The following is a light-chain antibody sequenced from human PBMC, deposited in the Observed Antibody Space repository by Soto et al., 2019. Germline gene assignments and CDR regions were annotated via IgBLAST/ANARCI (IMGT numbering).Light chain of an antibody. V-gene: IGLV2-8*01. CDR2: EVT. CDR1: SSDVGGYNY. Sequence: QSALTQPPSASGSPGQSVTISCTGTSSDVGGYNYVSWYQRHPGKAPKLMIYEVTKRPSGVPDRFSGSKSGTTASLTVSGLQTEDEADYYCSSYAGSNNLLFGGGTKLTVL. CDR3: SSYAGSNNLL. J-gene: IGLJ2*01.